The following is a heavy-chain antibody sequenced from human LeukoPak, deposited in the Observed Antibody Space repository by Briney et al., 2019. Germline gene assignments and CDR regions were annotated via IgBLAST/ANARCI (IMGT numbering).Heavy chain of an antibody. CDR1: GFTLSSYW. V-gene: IGHV3-74*01. D-gene: IGHD2-21*02. Sequence: PGGSLRLSCAASGFTLSSYWMHWVRQAPGKGLVWVSRINSDGSDTIYGDSVKGRFTISRDNAKNTLYLQMDSLRAEDTAVYYCARIGGDRDPFDYWGQGTLVTVSS. CDR3: ARIGGDRDPFDY. J-gene: IGHJ4*02. CDR2: INSDGSDT.